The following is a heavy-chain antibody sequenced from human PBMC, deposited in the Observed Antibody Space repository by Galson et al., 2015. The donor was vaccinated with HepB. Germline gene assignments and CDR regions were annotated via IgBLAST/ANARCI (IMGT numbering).Heavy chain of an antibody. CDR2: ISANSGRT. CDR1: GYAFTRNG. Sequence: SVKVSCKAAGYAFTRNGISWVRQAPGRGLEWVGWISANSGRTTYAWRLLGRLTLTTDTSTSTAYMELRSLRSDDTAIYYCARDRSHSLDFWGQGTLVTVSS. CDR3: ARDRSHSLDF. V-gene: IGHV1-18*04. D-gene: IGHD2-15*01. J-gene: IGHJ4*02.